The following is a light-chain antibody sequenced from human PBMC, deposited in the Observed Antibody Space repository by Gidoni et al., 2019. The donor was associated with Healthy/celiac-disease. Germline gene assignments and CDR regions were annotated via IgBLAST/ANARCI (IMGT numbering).Light chain of an antibody. V-gene: IGKV3-11*01. CDR1: QSVSSY. CDR3: QQRSNWPPRDR. J-gene: IGKJ2*03. CDR2: DAS. Sequence: EIVLTQSPATLSLSPGERATLSCRASQSVSSYLAWYQQKPGQAPRLLIYDASNRATGIPARFSGSGSGTDFTLTISSLEPEDFAVYYCQQRSNWPPRDRFGQGTKLEIK.